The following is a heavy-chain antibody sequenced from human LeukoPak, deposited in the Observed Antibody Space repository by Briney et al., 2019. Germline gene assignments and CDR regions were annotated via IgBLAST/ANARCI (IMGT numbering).Heavy chain of an antibody. CDR3: ARDRYSSAFDI. CDR2: INSDGSTT. D-gene: IGHD1-26*01. V-gene: IGHV3-74*01. J-gene: IGHJ3*02. Sequence: PGGSLRLSCTASGFTFSSYWMHWVRQAPGKGLVWVSRINSDGSTTSYADSVKGRFTISRDNAKNTLYLQMNSLRAEDTAVYYCARDRYSSAFDIWGQGTMVTVSS. CDR1: GFTFSSYW.